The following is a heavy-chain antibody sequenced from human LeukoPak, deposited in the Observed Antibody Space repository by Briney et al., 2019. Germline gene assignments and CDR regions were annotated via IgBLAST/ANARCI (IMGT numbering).Heavy chain of an antibody. D-gene: IGHD2-8*01. J-gene: IGHJ4*02. Sequence: ASVKVSCKASGYTFTSYDINWVRQSHGQGLEWMGWISAYNGNTNYAQKLQGRVTMTTDTSTSTAYMELRSLRSDDTAVYYCARVGIVLMVYAAFDYWGQGTLVTVSS. CDR1: GYTFTSYD. V-gene: IGHV1-18*01. CDR2: ISAYNGNT. CDR3: ARVGIVLMVYAAFDY.